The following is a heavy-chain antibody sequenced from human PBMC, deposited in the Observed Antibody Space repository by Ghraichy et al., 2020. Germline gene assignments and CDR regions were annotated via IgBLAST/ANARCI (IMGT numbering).Heavy chain of an antibody. Sequence: SVKVSCKASGGTFSSYAISWVRQAPGQGLEWMGRIIPILGIANYAQKFQGRVTITADKSTSTAYMELSSLRSEDTAVYYCALLYDSSGYYLDYWGQGTLVTVSS. V-gene: IGHV1-69*04. J-gene: IGHJ4*02. CDR2: IIPILGIA. CDR3: ALLYDSSGYYLDY. CDR1: GGTFSSYA. D-gene: IGHD3-22*01.